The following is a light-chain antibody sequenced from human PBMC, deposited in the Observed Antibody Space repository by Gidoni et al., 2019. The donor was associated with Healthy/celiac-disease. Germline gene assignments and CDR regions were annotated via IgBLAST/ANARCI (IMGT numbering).Light chain of an antibody. V-gene: IGKV3-20*01. CDR1: QSVSSSY. J-gene: IGKJ2*04. CDR2: GAS. Sequence: EIVLTQSPGTLSLSPVERATLSCRASQSVSSSYLAWYQQKPGQAPRLLIYGASSRATGIPDRFSGSGSGTDFTLTISRLEPEDFAVYYCQQYGSSPPMCSFGQGTKLEIK. CDR3: QQYGSSPPMCS.